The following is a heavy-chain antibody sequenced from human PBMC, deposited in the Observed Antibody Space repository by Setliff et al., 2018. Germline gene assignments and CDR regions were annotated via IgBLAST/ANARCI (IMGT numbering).Heavy chain of an antibody. D-gene: IGHD6-19*01. CDR2: INHSGST. V-gene: IGHV4-34*01. CDR1: GGTFSDYY. CDR3: ARRSVGGWYGMGY. J-gene: IGHJ4*02. Sequence: PSETLSLTCAAYGGTFSDYYWTWIRQPPGKGLEWIGEINHSGSTNYNPSLKSRVTISVDTSKNQFSLKLSSVTAADTAVYYCARRSVGGWYGMGYWGQGTLVTVSS.